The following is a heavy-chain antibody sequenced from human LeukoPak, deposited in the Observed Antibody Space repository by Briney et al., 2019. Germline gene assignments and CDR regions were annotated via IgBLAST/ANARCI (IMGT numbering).Heavy chain of an antibody. Sequence: SETLSLTCAVYGGSFSGYCWSWIRQPPGKGLEWIGEINHSGSTNYNPSLKSRVTISVDTSKNQFSLKVRSVTAADTAVFYCARRAFPRCYSLWGQGTLVTVSS. CDR1: GGSFSGYC. CDR2: INHSGST. D-gene: IGHD2-15*01. J-gene: IGHJ4*02. V-gene: IGHV4-34*01. CDR3: ARRAFPRCYSL.